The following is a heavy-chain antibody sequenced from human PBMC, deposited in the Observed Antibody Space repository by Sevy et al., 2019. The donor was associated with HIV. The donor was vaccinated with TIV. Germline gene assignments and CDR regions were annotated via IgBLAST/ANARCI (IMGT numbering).Heavy chain of an antibody. Sequence: GGSLRLSCAASGFIFNSYPISWVRQAPGKGLEWVSSMSASGGSIYYAHSVKGRFTTSRDNSKKPVDLQMNILRAGDKAVNYCAREDSGYEYWGQGTLVTVSS. CDR2: MSASGGSI. D-gene: IGHD5-12*01. CDR3: AREDSGYEY. V-gene: IGHV3-23*01. J-gene: IGHJ4*02. CDR1: GFIFNSYP.